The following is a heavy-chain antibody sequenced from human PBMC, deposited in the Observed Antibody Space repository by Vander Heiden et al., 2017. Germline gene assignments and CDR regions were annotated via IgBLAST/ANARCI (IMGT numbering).Heavy chain of an antibody. J-gene: IGHJ5*02. Sequence: QVQLVESGGGLVKPGGSLRLSCAASGFTFSPYYMSWIRQAPGKGLEWVSYISSSGSTIYYADSVKGRFTISRDNAKNSLYLQMNSLRAEDTAVYYCARDTWWELRTAQRYNWFDPWGQGTLVTVSS. D-gene: IGHD2-15*01. CDR3: ARDTWWELRTAQRYNWFDP. V-gene: IGHV3-11*01. CDR2: ISSSGSTI. CDR1: GFTFSPYY.